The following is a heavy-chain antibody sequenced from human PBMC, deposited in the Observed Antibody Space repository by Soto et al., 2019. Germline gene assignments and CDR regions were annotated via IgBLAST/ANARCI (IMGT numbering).Heavy chain of an antibody. D-gene: IGHD6-19*01. CDR3: AKDLAGAGTNDY. CDR2: ISYDGSNK. V-gene: IGHV3-30*18. CDR1: GFTFSSYG. Sequence: QVQLVESGGGVVQPGRSLRLSCAASGFTFSSYGMHWVRQAPGKGLEWVAVISYDGSNKYYADSVKGRFTISRDNSKNTLYLQMNSLRAEDTAVYYCAKDLAGAGTNDYWAREPWSPSPQ. J-gene: IGHJ4*02.